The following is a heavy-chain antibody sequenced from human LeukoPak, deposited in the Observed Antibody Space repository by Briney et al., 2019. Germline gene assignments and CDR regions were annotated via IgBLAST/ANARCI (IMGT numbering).Heavy chain of an antibody. CDR1: GGSISNYY. D-gene: IGHD3-3*01. CDR3: ARDYDL. J-gene: IGHJ4*02. V-gene: IGHV4-59*01. Sequence: SETLSLTCTVSGGSISNYYWTWIRQPPGKGLEWVGHISDSGSANYNPSLKSRVTISGDTSKDQVSLNLGSVTAADTAVYYCARDYDLWGQGTLVTVSS. CDR2: ISDSGSA.